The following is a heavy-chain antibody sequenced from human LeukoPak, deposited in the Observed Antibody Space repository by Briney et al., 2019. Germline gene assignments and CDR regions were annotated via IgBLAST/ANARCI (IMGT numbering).Heavy chain of an antibody. J-gene: IGHJ4*02. CDR1: GFTFSSYG. CDR2: IWYDGSNK. CDR3: ARDVVWFGEFQGGSDY. V-gene: IGHV3-33*01. D-gene: IGHD3-10*01. Sequence: RPGGSLRLSCAASGFTFSSYGMHWVRQAPGKGLEWVAVIWYDGSNKYYADSVKGRFTISRDNSKNTLYLQMNSLRAEDTAVYYCARDVVWFGEFQGGSDYWGQGTLVTVSS.